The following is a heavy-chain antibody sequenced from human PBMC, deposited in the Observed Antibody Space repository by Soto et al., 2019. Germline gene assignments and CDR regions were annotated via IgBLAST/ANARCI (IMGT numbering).Heavy chain of an antibody. CDR3: ARGSPTGGFDY. Sequence: GGSLRLSCAASGFTFSSYWMHWVRQAPGKGLVWVSRINSDGSSTSYADSVKGRFTISRDNAKNTLYLQMNSLRAEDTAVYYCARGSPTGGFDYWGQGTLVTVSS. CDR1: GFTFSSYW. CDR2: INSDGSST. D-gene: IGHD3-10*01. J-gene: IGHJ4*02. V-gene: IGHV3-74*01.